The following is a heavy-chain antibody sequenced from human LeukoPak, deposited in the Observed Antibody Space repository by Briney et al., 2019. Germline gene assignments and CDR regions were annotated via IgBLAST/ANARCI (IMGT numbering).Heavy chain of an antibody. J-gene: IGHJ6*03. D-gene: IGHD6-6*01. CDR3: ARGPPSIAARYYYYYMDV. V-gene: IGHV3-53*05. Sequence: PGGSLRLSCAASGFTVSSNYMSWVRQAPGKGLEWVSVIYSGGSTYYADSVKGRFTISRDNSKNTLYLQMNSLRAEDTAVYYCARGPPSIAARYYYYYMDVWGKGTTVTVSS. CDR1: GFTVSSNY. CDR2: IYSGGST.